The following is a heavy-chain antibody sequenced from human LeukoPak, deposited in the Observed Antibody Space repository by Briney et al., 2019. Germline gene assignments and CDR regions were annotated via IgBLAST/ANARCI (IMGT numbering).Heavy chain of an antibody. V-gene: IGHV1-18*01. CDR3: ARGYYDSSGYYYPVFDY. Sequence: GASVKVSCKASGYNFTSYTISWVRQAPGQGLEWMGWISAYNGNTNYAQKLRGRVTMTTDTSTSTAYMELRSLRSDDTAVYYCARGYYDSSGYYYPVFDYWGQGTLVTVSS. CDR2: ISAYNGNT. J-gene: IGHJ4*02. CDR1: GYNFTSYT. D-gene: IGHD3-22*01.